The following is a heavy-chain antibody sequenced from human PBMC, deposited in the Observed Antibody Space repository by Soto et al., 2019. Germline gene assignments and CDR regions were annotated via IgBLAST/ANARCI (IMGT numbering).Heavy chain of an antibody. Sequence: SVKVSCKASGYSFTSYGISWVRQAPGQGLEWMGWISAYNGNTNYAQKFQDRVTMTTDTSTSTAYMELRSLRSDDTAVYYCARIHIAVAGYYFDYWGQGTLVTVSS. J-gene: IGHJ4*02. CDR3: ARIHIAVAGYYFDY. D-gene: IGHD6-19*01. CDR2: ISAYNGNT. CDR1: GYSFTSYG. V-gene: IGHV1-18*01.